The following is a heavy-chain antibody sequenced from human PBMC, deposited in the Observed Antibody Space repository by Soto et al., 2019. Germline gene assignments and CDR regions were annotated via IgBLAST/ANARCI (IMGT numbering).Heavy chain of an antibody. CDR2: IYYSGST. CDR3: ARHPWGAPMSGPNLSIAGFYYYYYMDV. V-gene: IGHV4-39*01. D-gene: IGHD6-6*01. Sequence: SETLSLTCTVSGGSISSSSYYWGWIRQPPGKGLEWIGSIYYSGSTYYNPSLKSRVTISVDTSKNQFSLKLSSVTAADTAVYYCARHPWGAPMSGPNLSIAGFYYYYYMDVWGKGTTVTVSS. CDR1: GGSISSSSYY. J-gene: IGHJ6*03.